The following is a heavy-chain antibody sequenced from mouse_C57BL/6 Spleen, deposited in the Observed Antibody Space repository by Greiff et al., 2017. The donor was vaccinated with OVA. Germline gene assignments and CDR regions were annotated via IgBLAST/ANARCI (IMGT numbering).Heavy chain of an antibody. V-gene: IGHV5-17*01. CDR1: GFTFSDYG. D-gene: IGHD2-3*01. Sequence: EVKVVESGGGLVKPGGSLKLSCAASGFTFSDYGMHWVRQAPEKGLEWVAYISSGSSTIYYADTVKGRFTISRDNAKNTLFLQMTSLRSEDTAMYYCARGGYYFYAMDYWGQGTSVTVSS. J-gene: IGHJ4*01. CDR2: ISSGSSTI. CDR3: ARGGYYFYAMDY.